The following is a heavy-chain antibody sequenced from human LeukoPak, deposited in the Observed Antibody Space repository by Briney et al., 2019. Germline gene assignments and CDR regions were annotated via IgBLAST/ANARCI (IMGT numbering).Heavy chain of an antibody. CDR3: ARFVDCYDSSGPHYFDY. CDR2: INHSGST. CDR1: GGSFSGYY. D-gene: IGHD3-22*01. Sequence: PSETLSLTCAVYGGSFSGYYWSWIRQPPGKGLEWIGEINHSGSTNYNPSLKNRVTISVDTSKNQFSLKLSSVTAADTAVYYCARFVDCYDSSGPHYFDYWGQGTLVTVSS. V-gene: IGHV4-34*01. J-gene: IGHJ4*02.